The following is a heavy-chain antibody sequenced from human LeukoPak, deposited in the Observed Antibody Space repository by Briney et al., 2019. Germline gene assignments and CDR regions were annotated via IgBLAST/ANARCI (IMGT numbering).Heavy chain of an antibody. J-gene: IGHJ6*02. CDR2: INHSGST. CDR3: ARGRPRDYSNYQTYYYYYGMDV. V-gene: IGHV4-34*01. Sequence: SETLSLTCAVYGGSFSGYYWSWIRQPPGKGLEWIGEINHSGSTNYNPSLKSRVTISVDTSKNQFSLKLSSVTAADTAVYYCARGRPRDYSNYQTYYYYYGMDVWGQGTTVTVSS. CDR1: GGSFSGYY. D-gene: IGHD4-11*01.